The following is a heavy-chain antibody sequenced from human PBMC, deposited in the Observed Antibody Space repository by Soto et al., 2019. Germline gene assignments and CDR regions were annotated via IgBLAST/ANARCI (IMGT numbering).Heavy chain of an antibody. D-gene: IGHD3-9*01. J-gene: IGHJ6*02. CDR1: GFTFTSYG. V-gene: IGHV1-18*04. Sequence: QVKLVQSGAEVKKPGASVKVSCKASGFTFTSYGISWVRQAPGQGLEWMGWISAYNGYTNYAQKLQGRVTMTTDTSTSTANMEVSSLRSDDTAVYYCARCHPNFDWLFVPGGLDSRGSMDVWGQGTTVTVSS. CDR3: ARCHPNFDWLFVPGGLDSRGSMDV. CDR2: ISAYNGYT.